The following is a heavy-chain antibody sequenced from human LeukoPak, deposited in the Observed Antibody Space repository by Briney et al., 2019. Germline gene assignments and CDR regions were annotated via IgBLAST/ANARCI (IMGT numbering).Heavy chain of an antibody. CDR1: GGFISSYY. J-gene: IGHJ3*02. CDR2: IYYSGST. Sequence: PSETLSLTCTVSGGFISSYYWSWIRQPPGKGLEWLGYIYYSGSTNYNPSLKSRVTISVDTSKNQFSLKLSSVTAADTAVYYCARDLGITGTHAFDIWGQGTMVTVSS. V-gene: IGHV4-59*01. D-gene: IGHD1/OR15-1a*01. CDR3: ARDLGITGTHAFDI.